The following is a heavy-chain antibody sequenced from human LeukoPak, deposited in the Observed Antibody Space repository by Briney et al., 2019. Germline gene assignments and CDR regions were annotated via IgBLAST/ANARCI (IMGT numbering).Heavy chain of an antibody. CDR1: GVTFSSYA. Sequence: GGSLRLSCAASGVTFSSYAMSWVRQAPGKGLEWVSAISGSGGSTYYADSVKGRFTISRDNSKNTLYLLMNSLRAEDTAVYYCATVPHYDYVWGSDQQFDYWGQGTLATVSS. J-gene: IGHJ4*02. CDR2: ISGSGGST. CDR3: ATVPHYDYVWGSDQQFDY. D-gene: IGHD3-16*02. V-gene: IGHV3-23*01.